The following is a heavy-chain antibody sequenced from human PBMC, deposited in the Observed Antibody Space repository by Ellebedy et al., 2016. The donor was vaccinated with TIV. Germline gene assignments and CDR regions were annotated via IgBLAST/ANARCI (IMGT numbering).Heavy chain of an antibody. V-gene: IGHV3-23*01. CDR3: VKDISIRPNYCFEY. Sequence: PGGSLRLSCAASGFNFGTYAMSWVRQSPAKGLEWVSGLGGSGDNTHYADSVKGRFTISRDNSTNTLFLHMNSLRVEDTAMYYCVKDISIRPNYCFEYWGPGTLVTVSS. D-gene: IGHD3-10*01. CDR1: GFNFGTYA. CDR2: LGGSGDNT. J-gene: IGHJ4*02.